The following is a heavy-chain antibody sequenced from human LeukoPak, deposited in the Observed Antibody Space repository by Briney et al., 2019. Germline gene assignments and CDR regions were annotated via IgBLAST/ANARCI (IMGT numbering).Heavy chain of an antibody. J-gene: IGHJ4*02. CDR2: IYHSGIT. CDR1: GYSVSSNNY. CDR3: AREGDLISNYYDSSGYYYFDY. V-gene: IGHV4-38-2*02. D-gene: IGHD3-22*01. Sequence: PSETLSLTCNVSGYSVSSNNYWAWIRQPPGQGLEWIGSIYHSGITNYNPSLKSRVTISVDTSKNQFSLKLSSVTAADTAVYYCAREGDLISNYYDSSGYYYFDYWGQGTLVTVSS.